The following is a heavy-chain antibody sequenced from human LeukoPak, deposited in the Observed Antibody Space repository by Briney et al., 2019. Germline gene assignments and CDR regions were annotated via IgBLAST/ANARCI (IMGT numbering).Heavy chain of an antibody. D-gene: IGHD3-10*01. J-gene: IGHJ4*02. CDR2: VSWNGSRT. CDR3: AKGLWFGEPLGGY. Sequence: GGSLRLSCAASGFTFSNSDMNWVHQAPGKGLEWVSGVSWNGSRTHYADSVKGRFIISRDNSRNTLYLQTNSLRAEDTAVYYCAKGLWFGEPLGGYWGQGTLVTVSS. V-gene: IGHV3-35*01. CDR1: GFTFSNSD.